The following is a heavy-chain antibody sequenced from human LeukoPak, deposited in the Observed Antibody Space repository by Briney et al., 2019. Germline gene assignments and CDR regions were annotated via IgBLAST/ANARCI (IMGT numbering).Heavy chain of an antibody. CDR3: ARDGLHLGELSHTPDY. CDR2: IIAYNGNT. D-gene: IGHD3-16*02. CDR1: GYTFTSYG. V-gene: IGHV1-18*01. J-gene: IGHJ4*02. Sequence: ASVKVSCKASGYTFTSYGISWVRQAPGQGLEWMGWIIAYNGNTNYAQKLQGRVTMTTDTSTSTAYMELRGLRSDDTAVYYCARDGLHLGELSHTPDYWGQGTLVTVSS.